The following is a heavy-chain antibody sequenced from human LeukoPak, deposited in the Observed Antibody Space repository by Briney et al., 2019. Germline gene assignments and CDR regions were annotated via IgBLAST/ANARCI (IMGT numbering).Heavy chain of an antibody. Sequence: SETLSLTCAVYGGSFSGYYWSWIRQPPGKGLEWIGEINHSGSTNYNPSLKSRVTISVDTSKNQFSLKLGSVTAADTAVYYCAREGYYYDSTTLGFDPWAREPWSPSPQ. V-gene: IGHV4-34*01. CDR2: INHSGST. D-gene: IGHD3-22*01. CDR1: GGSFSGYY. J-gene: IGHJ5*02. CDR3: AREGYYYDSTTLGFDP.